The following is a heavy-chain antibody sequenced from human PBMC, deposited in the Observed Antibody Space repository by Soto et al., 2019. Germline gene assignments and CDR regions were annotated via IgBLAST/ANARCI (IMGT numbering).Heavy chain of an antibody. CDR2: INSDGSST. J-gene: IGHJ5*02. CDR1: GFTFSSYW. D-gene: IGHD6-19*01. V-gene: IGHV3-74*01. CDR3: ARDRDSSGWYNWFDP. Sequence: GGSLRLSCAASGFTFSSYWMHWVRQAPGKGLVWVSRINSDGSSTSYVDSVKGRFTISRDNAKNTLYLQMNSLRAEDTAVYYCARDRDSSGWYNWFDPWGQGTLVTVSS.